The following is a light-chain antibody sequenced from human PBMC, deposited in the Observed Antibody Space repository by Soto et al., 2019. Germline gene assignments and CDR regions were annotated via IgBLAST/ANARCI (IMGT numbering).Light chain of an antibody. CDR3: SSYAGSYILGV. V-gene: IGLV2-11*01. Sequence: QSALTQPASVSGSPGQSITISCTGTSSDVGGYNYVSWYQQHPGKAPKLMIFDVTERTSGVPDRFSGSKSGNSASLTISGLQAEDEADYYCSSYAGSYILGVFGGGTKLTVL. J-gene: IGLJ3*02. CDR1: SSDVGGYNY. CDR2: DVT.